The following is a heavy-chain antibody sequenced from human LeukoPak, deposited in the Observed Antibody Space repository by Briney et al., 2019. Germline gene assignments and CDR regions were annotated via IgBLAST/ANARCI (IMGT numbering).Heavy chain of an antibody. Sequence: GASVKVSCKASGGTFSSYAISWVRQAPGQGLEWMGGIIPIFGTANYAQKFQGRVTITADESTSTAYMELSSLRSEDTAVYYCARVVEEMRWELPYAFDIWGQGTMVTVSS. CDR1: GGTFSSYA. CDR2: IIPIFGTA. CDR3: ARVVEEMRWELPYAFDI. D-gene: IGHD1-26*01. J-gene: IGHJ3*02. V-gene: IGHV1-69*13.